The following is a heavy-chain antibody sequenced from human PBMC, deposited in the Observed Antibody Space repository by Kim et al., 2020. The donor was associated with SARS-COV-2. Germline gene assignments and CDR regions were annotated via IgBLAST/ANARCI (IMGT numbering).Heavy chain of an antibody. Sequence: SVKVSCKASGGTFSSYAISWVRQAPGQGLEWMGGIIPIFGTANYAQKFQGRVTITADESTSTAYMELSSLRSEDTAVYYCARDQELWFGEFLYGMDVWGQGTTVTVSS. V-gene: IGHV1-69*13. CDR2: IIPIFGTA. CDR3: ARDQELWFGEFLYGMDV. D-gene: IGHD3-10*01. J-gene: IGHJ6*02. CDR1: GGTFSSYA.